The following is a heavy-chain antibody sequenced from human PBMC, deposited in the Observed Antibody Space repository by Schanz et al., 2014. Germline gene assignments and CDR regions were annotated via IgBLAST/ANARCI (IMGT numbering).Heavy chain of an antibody. CDR1: GYTFTNYG. D-gene: IGHD1-26*01. CDR2: ISGYNDNT. Sequence: QGHLVQSGAEVKKPGASVKVSCKASGYTFTNYGISWVRQAPGQGLEWMGWISGYNDNTKYAQKLQGRVTLTTDTSTNTAYMELRSLTSDDTAVYYCARFNSGSHSPPYYYYGMDVWGQGTTVTVSS. J-gene: IGHJ6*02. CDR3: ARFNSGSHSPPYYYYGMDV. V-gene: IGHV1-18*04.